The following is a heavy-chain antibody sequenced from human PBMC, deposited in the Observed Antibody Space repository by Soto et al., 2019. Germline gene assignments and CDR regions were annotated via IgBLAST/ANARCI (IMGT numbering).Heavy chain of an antibody. CDR2: INPNSGGT. J-gene: IGHJ4*02. CDR3: ARDGIAAAGTEDDY. D-gene: IGHD6-13*01. V-gene: IGHV1-2*02. CDR1: GYTFTGYY. Sequence: EASVKVSCKASGYTFTGYYMHWVRQAPGQGLEWMGWINPNSGGTNYAQKFQGRVTMTRDTSISTAYMELSRLRSDDTAVYYCARDGIAAAGTEDDYWGQGTLVTVSS.